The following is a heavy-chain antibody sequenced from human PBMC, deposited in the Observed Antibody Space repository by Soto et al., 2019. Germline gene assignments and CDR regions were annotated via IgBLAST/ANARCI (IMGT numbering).Heavy chain of an antibody. CDR2: IYYTGST. CDR3: AKASQYTDSSGYYSELHFFDY. Sequence: SLTCTVSGGSISDFYWSWIRQPPGKGLEWIGYIYYTGSTNYNPSLKSRVSISVDTSKRQSSLKLSSVTAADTAVYYCAKASQYTDSSGYYSELHFFDYWGQGSLVTVSS. D-gene: IGHD3-22*01. J-gene: IGHJ4*02. CDR1: GGSISDFY. V-gene: IGHV4-59*01.